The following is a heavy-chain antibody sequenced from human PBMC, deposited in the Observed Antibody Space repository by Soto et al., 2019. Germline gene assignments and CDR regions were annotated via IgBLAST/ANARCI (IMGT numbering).Heavy chain of an antibody. Sequence: KASETLSLTCAVYGGSFSGYYWSWIRQPPGKGLEWIGEINHRGRSNHNPSLKSRVTISVDTSKNQFSLKVNSVTAADTAVYYCARGDSMVGLAHWGQGTLVTVSS. CDR2: INHRGRS. CDR1: GGSFSGYY. CDR3: ARGDSMVGLAH. V-gene: IGHV4-34*01. D-gene: IGHD3-22*01. J-gene: IGHJ5*02.